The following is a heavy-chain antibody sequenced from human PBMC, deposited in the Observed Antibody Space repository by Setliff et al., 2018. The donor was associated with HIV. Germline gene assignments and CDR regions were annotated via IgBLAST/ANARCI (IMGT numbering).Heavy chain of an antibody. CDR2: IYPGDSDI. CDR1: NYTFTTYW. J-gene: IGHJ3*01. V-gene: IGHV5-51*01. Sequence: GESLKISCKGSNYTFTTYWIGWVRQVPGKGLEWMALIYPGDSDIKYNPSFQGKVTIAVEKSITTAYLQWSSLKTSDTAMYYCVRRDGRGLNGFDFWGQGTMVTVSS. D-gene: IGHD2-21*02. CDR3: VRRDGRGLNGFDF.